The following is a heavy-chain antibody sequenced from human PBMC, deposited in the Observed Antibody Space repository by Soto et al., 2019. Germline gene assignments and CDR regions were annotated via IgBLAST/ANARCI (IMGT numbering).Heavy chain of an antibody. CDR1: AFTFSSYA. V-gene: IGHV3-23*01. CDR2: ISGSDGRT. CDR3: AKGFSQEPPLALVDV. Sequence: GGSLRLSWAASAFTFSSYAMSWVRPAPGKGLEWVSTISGSDGRTYSTDSVKGRFTISRDNSRNTAYLQMNSLRVEDTAVYYWAKGFSQEPPLALVDVWGGGTRVPLSS. J-gene: IGHJ4*02.